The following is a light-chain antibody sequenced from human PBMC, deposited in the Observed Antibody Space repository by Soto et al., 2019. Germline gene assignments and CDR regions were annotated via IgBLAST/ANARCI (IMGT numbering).Light chain of an antibody. Sequence: QSALTPPPSVSAAPGQKVTISCSGSSSNIGGNSVSWYQQLPGTAPKLLIYDDNKRPSGIPDRFSGSKSGTSATLGITGFXTGDEADYYCGSWDSSLSAYVFGTGTKVTVL. CDR1: SSNIGGNS. J-gene: IGLJ1*01. CDR2: DDN. CDR3: GSWDSSLSAYV. V-gene: IGLV1-51*01.